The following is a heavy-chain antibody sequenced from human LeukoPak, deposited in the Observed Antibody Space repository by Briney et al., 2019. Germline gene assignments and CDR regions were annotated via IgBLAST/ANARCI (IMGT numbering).Heavy chain of an antibody. CDR2: ISSSSSTI. CDR3: ARGMTIAANWFDP. CDR1: GFTFSSYS. V-gene: IGHV3-48*01. D-gene: IGHD2-15*01. Sequence: GGSLRLSCAASGFTFSSYSMNWVRQAPGKGLEWVSYISSSSSTIYYADSVKGRFTISRDNAKNSLYLEMNSLRVEDTAVYYCARGMTIAANWFDPWGQGTLVTVSS. J-gene: IGHJ5*02.